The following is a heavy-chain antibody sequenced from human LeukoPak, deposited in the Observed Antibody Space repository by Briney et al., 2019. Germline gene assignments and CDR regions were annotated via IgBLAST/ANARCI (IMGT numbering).Heavy chain of an antibody. CDR2: INPSGGST. Sequence: ASVKVSCKASGYTFTSYYMHWVRQAPGQGLEWMGIINPSGGSTSYAQEFQGRVTMTRDTSTSTVYMELSSLRSEHTAVYYCARARFGNYYFDYWGQGTLVTVSS. V-gene: IGHV1-46*01. J-gene: IGHJ4*02. D-gene: IGHD3-10*01. CDR1: GYTFTSYY. CDR3: ARARFGNYYFDY.